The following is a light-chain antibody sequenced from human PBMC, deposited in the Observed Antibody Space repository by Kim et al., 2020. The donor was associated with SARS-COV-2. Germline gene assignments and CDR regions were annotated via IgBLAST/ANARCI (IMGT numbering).Light chain of an antibody. CDR1: SLRIYS. Sequence: SSELTQDPAVSVALGQTVRITCQGDSLRIYSASWYQQKPGQAPILVIYDDTNGASGIPDRVSGSRSGNTASLTITGAQAEDEADYYCNSRDRSGHLVVFG. CDR3: NSRDRSGHLVV. V-gene: IGLV3-19*01. CDR2: DDT. J-gene: IGLJ2*01.